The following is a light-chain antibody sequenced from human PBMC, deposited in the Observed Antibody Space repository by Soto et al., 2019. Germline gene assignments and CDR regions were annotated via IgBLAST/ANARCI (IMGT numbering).Light chain of an antibody. Sequence: QSALTQPASVSGSPGQSITISCTGTSSDVGGHAYVSWYQQHPGKAPKLIISEVSNRPSGVSSRFSGSRSGNTASLTISGLQAEDEAEYYCNSYASSSILLFGGGTKLTVL. J-gene: IGLJ2*01. CDR1: SSDVGGHAY. V-gene: IGLV2-14*01. CDR3: NSYASSSILL. CDR2: EVS.